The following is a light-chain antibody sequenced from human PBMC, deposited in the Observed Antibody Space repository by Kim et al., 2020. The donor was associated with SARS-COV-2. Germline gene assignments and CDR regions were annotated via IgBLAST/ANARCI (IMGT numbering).Light chain of an antibody. CDR1: QSISTG. V-gene: IGKV1-5*01. J-gene: IGKJ2*01. CDR2: DAS. Sequence: GDRVTITCRASQSISTGLAWYQQKPGKAPKLLIYDASSLESGVPSRFSGSGSGTEFTLTISSLQPDDFATYYCQQYHLYSRTFCQGTKLDI. CDR3: QQYHLYSRT.